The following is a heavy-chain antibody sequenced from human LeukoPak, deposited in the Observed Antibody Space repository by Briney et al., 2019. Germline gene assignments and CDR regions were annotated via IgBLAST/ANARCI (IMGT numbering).Heavy chain of an antibody. CDR2: IYHSGST. CDR1: GGTISSSNW. D-gene: IGHD2-2*01. J-gene: IGHJ4*02. Sequence: PSETLSLTCAVYGGTISSSNWWRWVRQPPGKGLEWIGEIYHSGSTNYNPSLKSRVTISVDTSKNQFSLKLTSVTAADTAVYYCARHKCSSTSCTFDYWGQGTLVTVSS. V-gene: IGHV4-4*02. CDR3: ARHKCSSTSCTFDY.